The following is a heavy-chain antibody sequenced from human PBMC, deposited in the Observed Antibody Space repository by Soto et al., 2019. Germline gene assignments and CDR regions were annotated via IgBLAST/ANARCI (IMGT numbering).Heavy chain of an antibody. CDR3: VSFEAIGS. J-gene: IGHJ4*02. CDR2: IKEDGSRK. CDR1: GFIFSDYW. V-gene: IGHV3-7*01. Sequence: EVHLVESGGVLVQPGGSLRLSCAASGFIFSDYWMAWFRQAPGKGLEWVADIKEDGSRKYYMESAKGRITISRDNAKNSLFLQMNSLRVEDTAVYYCVSFEAIGSGGKGTLVTVSS. D-gene: IGHD5-12*01.